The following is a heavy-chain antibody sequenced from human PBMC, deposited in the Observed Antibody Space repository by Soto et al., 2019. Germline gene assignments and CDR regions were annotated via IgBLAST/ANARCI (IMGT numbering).Heavy chain of an antibody. Sequence: GGSLRLSCAASGFTFSSYAMSWVRQAPGKGLEWVSAISGSGGSTYYADSVKGRFTISRDNSKNTLYLQMNSLRAEDKAVYYCAKDQDDYIWGSYRPLDYWGQGTLVTVSS. J-gene: IGHJ4*02. CDR3: AKDQDDYIWGSYRPLDY. D-gene: IGHD3-16*02. CDR2: ISGSGGST. V-gene: IGHV3-23*01. CDR1: GFTFSSYA.